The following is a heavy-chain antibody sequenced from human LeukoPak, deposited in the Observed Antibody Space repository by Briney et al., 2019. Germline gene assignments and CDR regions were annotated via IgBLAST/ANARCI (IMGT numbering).Heavy chain of an antibody. J-gene: IGHJ4*02. CDR2: ISAYNGNT. CDR3: ASPLGVTVMSGFDY. Sequence: GASVKVSCKASGYTFTSYGISWVRQAPGQGLEWMGWISAYNGNTNYAQKLQGRVTMTTDTSTSTAYMELRSLRSDDTAVYYCASPLGVTVMSGFDYGGRGTLVTVPS. CDR1: GYTFTSYG. D-gene: IGHD2-21*02. V-gene: IGHV1-18*01.